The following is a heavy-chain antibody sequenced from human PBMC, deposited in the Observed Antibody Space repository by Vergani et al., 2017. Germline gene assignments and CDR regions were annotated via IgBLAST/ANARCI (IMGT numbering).Heavy chain of an antibody. CDR1: DSIRNLYC. CDR3: AREERSNTSPFVGD. CDR2: ISGHGDRT. D-gene: IGHD2/OR15-2a*01. J-gene: IGHJ4*02. Sequence: VQLQESGPGLVKSSETLSLTCSVSFDSIRNLYCNWVRQTSGKGLEWVSAISGHGDRTYYADSVKGRFTISRDNSKNTVYLQMNSLKAEDRATYYCAREERSNTSPFVGDWGQGTLVTV. V-gene: IGHV3-23*01.